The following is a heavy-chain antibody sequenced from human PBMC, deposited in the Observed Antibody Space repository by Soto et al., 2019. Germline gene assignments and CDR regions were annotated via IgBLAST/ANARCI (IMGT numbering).Heavy chain of an antibody. Sequence: GGSLRLSCAASGFTFSNAWMSWVRQAPGKGLEWVGRIKSKTDGGTTDYAAPVKGRFTISRDDSKNTLYLQMNSLKTEDTAVYYCTTTSGGDIVVVVAATEFDYWGQGTLVTVSS. V-gene: IGHV3-15*01. CDR3: TTTSGGDIVVVVAATEFDY. D-gene: IGHD2-15*01. CDR1: GFTFSNAW. J-gene: IGHJ4*02. CDR2: IKSKTDGGTT.